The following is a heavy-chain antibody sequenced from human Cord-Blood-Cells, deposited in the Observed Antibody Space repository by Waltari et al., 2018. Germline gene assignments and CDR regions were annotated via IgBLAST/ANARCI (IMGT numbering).Heavy chain of an antibody. CDR1: ALTFSSYW. Sequence: EVQLVESGGGLVQPGGSLRLSCAASALTFSSYWIHWVSKAPGKGRVWFSRINSDGSSTSYADSVNGRFTISRDNAKNTLYLQMNSLRAEDTAVYYCARDGRLSWRVVGATRWFDPWGQGTLVTVSS. CDR2: INSDGSST. J-gene: IGHJ5*02. V-gene: IGHV3-74*01. CDR3: ARDGRLSWRVVGATRWFDP. D-gene: IGHD1-26*01.